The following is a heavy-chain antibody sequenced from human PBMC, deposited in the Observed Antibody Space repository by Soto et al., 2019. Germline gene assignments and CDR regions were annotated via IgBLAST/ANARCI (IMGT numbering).Heavy chain of an antibody. J-gene: IGHJ4*02. CDR2: IWYDGSNK. V-gene: IGHV3-33*01. Sequence: GGSLRLSCAASGFTFSSYGMYWVRQAPGKGLEWVAVIWYDGSNKYYEDSVKGRFTISRDNSKNTLYLQMNSLRAEDTAVYYCARGYDSFDSWGQGTPVTVYS. D-gene: IGHD3-22*01. CDR1: GFTFSSYG. CDR3: ARGYDSFDS.